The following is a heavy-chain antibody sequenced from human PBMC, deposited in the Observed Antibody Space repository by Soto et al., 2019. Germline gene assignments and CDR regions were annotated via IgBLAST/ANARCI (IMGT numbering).Heavy chain of an antibody. CDR3: AKDLGIYSSYHAGYYYYYGMDV. V-gene: IGHV3-30*18. CDR2: ISYDGSNK. D-gene: IGHD6-6*01. Sequence: PGGSLRLSCAASGFTFSSYGMHWVRQAPGKGLEWVAVISYDGSNKYYADSVKGRFTISRDNSKNTLYLQMNSLRAEDTAVYYCAKDLGIYSSYHAGYYYYYGMDVWGQGTTVTVSS. J-gene: IGHJ6*02. CDR1: GFTFSSYG.